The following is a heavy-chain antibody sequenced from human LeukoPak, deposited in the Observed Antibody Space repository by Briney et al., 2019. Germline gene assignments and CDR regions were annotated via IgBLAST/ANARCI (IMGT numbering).Heavy chain of an antibody. V-gene: IGHV3-48*01. CDR1: GFPFSSYT. D-gene: IGHD3-22*01. CDR2: IGFGRSI. CDR3: ARGSFYYYDSSGYSTVYYFDY. J-gene: IGHJ4*02. Sequence: RGSLRLSCAASGFPFSSYTMNWVREAPGKGLEWLSYIGFGRSIYYADSLKGRFTISRDNSKNTLYLQMNSLRAEDSAVYYCARGSFYYYDSSGYSTVYYFDYWGQGTLVTLSS.